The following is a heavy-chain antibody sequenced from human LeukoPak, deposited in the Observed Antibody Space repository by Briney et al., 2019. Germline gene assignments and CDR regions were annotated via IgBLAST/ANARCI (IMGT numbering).Heavy chain of an antibody. J-gene: IGHJ4*02. CDR1: GFSVTNKY. D-gene: IGHD5-24*01. CDR2: LYGSGRG. Sequence: GGSLRLSCLASGFSVTNKYMNWVRQAPGKGLEWVSVLYGSGRGDYSDSVKGRFTISRDNSKNTLYLQMNSLRAEDTAVYYCARAPRGRDGYNPYYFDYWGQGTLVTFSS. V-gene: IGHV3-53*01. CDR3: ARAPRGRDGYNPYYFDY.